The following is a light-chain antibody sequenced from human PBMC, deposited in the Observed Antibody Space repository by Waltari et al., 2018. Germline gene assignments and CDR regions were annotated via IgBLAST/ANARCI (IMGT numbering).Light chain of an antibody. CDR2: AAS. J-gene: IGKJ1*01. Sequence: DIHMTQSPSSLSASVGDRVTITCRASDSITYVNWYQQKPGRAPRLLIYAASNLQTGIPSRFSGIGSGTHFTLTISSLQPDDWATYCCQQSSSVPRTFGQGTKIEMK. CDR1: DSITY. V-gene: IGKV1-39*01. CDR3: QQSSSVPRT.